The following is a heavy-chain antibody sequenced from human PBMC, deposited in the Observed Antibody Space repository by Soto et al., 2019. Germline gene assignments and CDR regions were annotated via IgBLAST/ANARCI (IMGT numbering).Heavy chain of an antibody. CDR3: AKDLCSSTSCQQHNWFDP. D-gene: IGHD2-2*01. Sequence: GGSLRLSCAASGFTFSSYAMSWVRQAPGKGLEWVSAISGSGGSTYYADSVKGRFTISRDNSKNTLYLQMNSLRAEDTAVYYCAKDLCSSTSCQQHNWFDPWGQGTLVTVSS. V-gene: IGHV3-23*01. CDR2: ISGSGGST. J-gene: IGHJ5*02. CDR1: GFTFSSYA.